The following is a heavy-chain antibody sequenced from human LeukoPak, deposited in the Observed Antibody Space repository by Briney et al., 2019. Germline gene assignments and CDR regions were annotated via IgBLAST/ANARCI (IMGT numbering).Heavy chain of an antibody. CDR2: ISGSGGST. Sequence: GGSLRLSCAASGFTFSNYAMSWVRQAPGKGLEWVSAISGSGGSTYYADSVKGRFTISRDNSRNTLYLQMNSLRAEDTAVYYCAKNSGSYDLHYWGQGTLVTVSS. CDR1: GFTFSNYA. CDR3: AKNSGSYDLHY. D-gene: IGHD1-26*01. J-gene: IGHJ4*02. V-gene: IGHV3-23*01.